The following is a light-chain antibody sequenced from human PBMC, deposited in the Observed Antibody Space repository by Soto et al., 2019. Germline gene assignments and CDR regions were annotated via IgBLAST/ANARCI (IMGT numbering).Light chain of an antibody. V-gene: IGLV2-14*01. Sequence: QSVLTQPPSVSGSPGQSVTISCTGTSSDVGGYNYVSWYQQHPGKAPKLMIYEVTNRPSGVSNRFSGSKSGNTASLTISGLQAEDEADYYCSSYTSRSTLVFGTGTKVTV. CDR1: SSDVGGYNY. CDR2: EVT. CDR3: SSYTSRSTLV. J-gene: IGLJ1*01.